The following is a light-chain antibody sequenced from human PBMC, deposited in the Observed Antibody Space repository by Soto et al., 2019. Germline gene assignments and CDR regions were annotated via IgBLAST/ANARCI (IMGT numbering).Light chain of an antibody. V-gene: IGKV3-20*01. Sequence: EIVLTQSPGTLSLSPGERATLSCRASQSVSSTYLGWYQQKPGQAPRLLIYGASSRATGIPDRFSGSGSGTDFTLTISRLEPEDFAVYYCQQYDSSPLTFGGGTKVEIK. CDR1: QSVSSTY. CDR2: GAS. CDR3: QQYDSSPLT. J-gene: IGKJ4*01.